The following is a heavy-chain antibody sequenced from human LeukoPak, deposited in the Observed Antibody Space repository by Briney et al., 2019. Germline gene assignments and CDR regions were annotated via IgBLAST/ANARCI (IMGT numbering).Heavy chain of an antibody. V-gene: IGHV3-15*01. J-gene: IGHJ4*02. CDR2: IKSKTDGGTT. Sequence: GGSLRLSCAASGFTFSSYSMNWVRQAPGKGLEWVGRIKSKTDGGTTDYAAPVKGRFTISRDDSKNTLYLQMNSLKTEDTAVYYCTRGKGDQGWYWGQGTLVTVSS. CDR1: GFTFSSYS. CDR3: TRGKGDQGWY. D-gene: IGHD2-15*01.